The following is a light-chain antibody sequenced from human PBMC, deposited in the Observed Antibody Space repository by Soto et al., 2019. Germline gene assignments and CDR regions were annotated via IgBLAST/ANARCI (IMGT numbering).Light chain of an antibody. Sequence: QSALTQPRSVSGSPGQSVTIACTGTSGDVGRYNYVSWYQQLPGKAPKLLLYDVAKRPSGVPDRFYGSKSGSAASLIISGLQADDEADYFCCSYAGGLYVFGSGTAVTVL. V-gene: IGLV2-11*01. CDR1: SGDVGRYNY. J-gene: IGLJ1*01. CDR3: CSYAGGLYV. CDR2: DVA.